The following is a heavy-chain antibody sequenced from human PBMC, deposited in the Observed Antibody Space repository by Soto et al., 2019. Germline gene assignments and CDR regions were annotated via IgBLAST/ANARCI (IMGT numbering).Heavy chain of an antibody. D-gene: IGHD3-3*01. Sequence: GSSVKVSCKASGYTFTSYAIHWVRQAPGQRLEWMGWINSGNGNTKYSQKFQGRVTITRDTSASTAYMELSSLRSEDTAVLYCARDRSPYDFWSGYCDYWGQGTLVTVSA. V-gene: IGHV1-3*01. CDR1: GYTFTSYA. CDR3: ARDRSPYDFWSGYCDY. CDR2: INSGNGNT. J-gene: IGHJ4*02.